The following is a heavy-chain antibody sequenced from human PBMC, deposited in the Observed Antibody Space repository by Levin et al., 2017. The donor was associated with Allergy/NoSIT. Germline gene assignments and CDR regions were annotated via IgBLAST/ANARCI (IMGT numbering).Heavy chain of an antibody. V-gene: IGHV4-34*01. CDR3: ARGWLPVFDY. CDR1: GGSFSGYY. CDR2: INHSGST. J-gene: IGHJ4*02. Sequence: SQTLSLTCTVYGGSFSGYYWSWIRQPPGKGLEWIGEINHSGSTNYNPSLKSRVTISVDTSKNQFSLKLSSVTAADTAVYYCARGWLPVFDYWGQGTLVTVSS. D-gene: IGHD3-9*01.